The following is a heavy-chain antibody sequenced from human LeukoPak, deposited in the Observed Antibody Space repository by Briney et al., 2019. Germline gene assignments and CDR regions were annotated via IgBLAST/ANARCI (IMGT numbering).Heavy chain of an antibody. CDR3: ARSYGMDV. V-gene: IGHV3-74*01. J-gene: IGHJ6*02. CDR1: GFTFSSYW. Sequence: GGSLRLSCAASGFTFSSYWMHWVRQAPGKGLVWVSRIKSDGSSTSYADSVKGRFTISRDNAKNTLYLQMNSLRAEDTAVYYRARSYGMDVWGQGTTVTVSS. CDR2: IKSDGSST.